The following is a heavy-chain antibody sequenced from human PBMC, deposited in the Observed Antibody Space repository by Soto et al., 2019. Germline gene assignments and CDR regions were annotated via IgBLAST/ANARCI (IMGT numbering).Heavy chain of an antibody. CDR1: GGTFSSYA. CDR3: AREGGSDGDYYYGMDV. CDR2: IIPIFGTA. J-gene: IGHJ6*02. V-gene: IGHV1-69*05. Sequence: QVQLVQSGAEVKKPGSSVKVSCKASGGTFSSYAISWVRQAPGQGLEWMGGIIPIFGTANYAQKFHDRVTITXXEXTXXAYMELSSLRSEDTAVYYCAREGGSDGDYYYGMDVWGQGTTVTVSS. D-gene: IGHD3-16*01.